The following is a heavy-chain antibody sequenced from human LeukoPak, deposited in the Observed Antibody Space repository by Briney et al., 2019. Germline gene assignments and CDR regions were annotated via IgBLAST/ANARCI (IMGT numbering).Heavy chain of an antibody. J-gene: IGHJ6*04. CDR2: ISSSSSYI. CDR1: GFTFSSYS. CDR3: ARVQRYRSGGSCYDYYYYGMDV. Sequence: PGGSLRLSCAASGFTFSSYSMNWVRQAPGKGLEWVSSISSSSSYIYYADSVKGRFTISRDNAKNSLYLQMNSLRAEDTAVYYCARVQRYRSGGSCYDYYYYGMDVWGKGTTVTVSS. V-gene: IGHV3-21*01. D-gene: IGHD2-15*01.